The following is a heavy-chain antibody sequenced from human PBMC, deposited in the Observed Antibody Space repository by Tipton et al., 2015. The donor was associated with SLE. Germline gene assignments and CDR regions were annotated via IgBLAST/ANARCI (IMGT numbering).Heavy chain of an antibody. CDR2: INSDGSST. CDR3: ARDYYDSSALYGAYFDY. CDR1: GFTFSSYW. J-gene: IGHJ4*02. D-gene: IGHD3-22*01. V-gene: IGHV3-74*01. Sequence: SLRLSCAASGFTFSSYWMHWVRQAPGKGLVWVSRINSDGSSTSYADSVKGRFTISRDNAKNTLYLQMNSLRAEDAAVYYCARDYYDSSALYGAYFDYWGQGTLVTVSS.